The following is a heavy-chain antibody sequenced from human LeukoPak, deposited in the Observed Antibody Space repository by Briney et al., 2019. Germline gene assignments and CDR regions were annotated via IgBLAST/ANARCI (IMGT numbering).Heavy chain of an antibody. D-gene: IGHD3-10*01. V-gene: IGHV4-30-2*01. CDR1: GYAITSGGFS. CDR2: IYDRGPA. J-gene: IGHJ5*01. Sequence: SQTLSLTCTVSGYAITSGGFSWNWIRQPPGKGLEWIGCIYDRGPAYYNPSLKSRFTISVDRPKNQFFLNVTSLTAADTAAYYCARSRQASGLFNSWGQGTLVVVSS. CDR3: ARSRQASGLFNS.